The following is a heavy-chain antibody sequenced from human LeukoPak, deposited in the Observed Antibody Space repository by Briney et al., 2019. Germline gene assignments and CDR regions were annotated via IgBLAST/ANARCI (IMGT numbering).Heavy chain of an antibody. CDR2: ISDGGGST. J-gene: IGHJ4*02. CDR3: AKDGALRGVHDY. Sequence: PGGSLRLSCAASGFTFSSYAMSWVRQAPGKGLKWVSTISDGGGSTYYADSVKGRFTISRDNSKNTLYLQMNSLRAEDTAVYYCAKDGALRGVHDYWGQGTLVTVSS. CDR1: GFTFSSYA. V-gene: IGHV3-23*01. D-gene: IGHD3-10*01.